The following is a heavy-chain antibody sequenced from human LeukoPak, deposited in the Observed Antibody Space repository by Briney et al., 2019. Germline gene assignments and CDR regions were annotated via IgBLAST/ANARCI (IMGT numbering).Heavy chain of an antibody. Sequence: PGGSLRLSCAASGFTFSSYGMHWVRQAPGKGLEWVAVISYDGSNKYYADSVKGRFTISRDNSKNTLYLQMNSLRAEDTAVYYCARDPTAYYDSSGYYLNTIDYWGQGTLVTVSS. V-gene: IGHV3-30*03. CDR3: ARDPTAYYDSSGYYLNTIDY. J-gene: IGHJ4*02. CDR1: GFTFSSYG. CDR2: ISYDGSNK. D-gene: IGHD3-22*01.